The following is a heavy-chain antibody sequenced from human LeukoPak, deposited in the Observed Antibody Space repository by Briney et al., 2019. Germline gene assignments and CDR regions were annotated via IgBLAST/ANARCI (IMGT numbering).Heavy chain of an antibody. Sequence: GGSLRLSCAASGFTFDDYTMHWVRQAPGKGLEWVSLISWDGGSTYYADSVKGRFTISRDNSKNSLYLQMNSLRAEDTALYYCANPEGYWGQGTLVTVSS. V-gene: IGHV3-43*01. J-gene: IGHJ4*02. CDR3: ANPEGY. CDR1: GFTFDDYT. CDR2: ISWDGGST.